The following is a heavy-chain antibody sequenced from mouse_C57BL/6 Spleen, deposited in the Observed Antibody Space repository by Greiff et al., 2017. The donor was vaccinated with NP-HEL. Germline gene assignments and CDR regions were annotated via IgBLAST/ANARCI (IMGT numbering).Heavy chain of an antibody. J-gene: IGHJ1*03. V-gene: IGHV1-76*01. D-gene: IGHD1-1*01. Sequence: VQLQQSGAELVRPGASVKLSCKASGYTFTDYYINWVKQRPGQGLEWIARIYPGSGNTYYNEKFKGKATLTAEKSSSTAYMQLSSLTSEDSAVYFCARSPFFYGTGYFDVWGTGTPVTVSS. CDR1: GYTFTDYY. CDR3: ARSPFFYGTGYFDV. CDR2: IYPGSGNT.